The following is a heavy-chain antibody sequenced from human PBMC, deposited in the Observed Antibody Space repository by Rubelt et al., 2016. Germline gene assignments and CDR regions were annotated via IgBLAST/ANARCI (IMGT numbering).Heavy chain of an antibody. V-gene: IGHV4-39*07. D-gene: IGHD4-17*01. Sequence: QLQLQESGPGLLKPSETLSLICTVSGGSIRSSGYYWGWIRQPPGKGLEWIGSIYTSGSTYYNPSLKSRVTISVDTSKNQFSLKLSSLTAADTAVYYCARGRDGDRMGCWGQGTLVTVSS. CDR2: IYTSGST. CDR1: GGSIRSSGYY. J-gene: IGHJ4*02. CDR3: ARGRDGDRMGC.